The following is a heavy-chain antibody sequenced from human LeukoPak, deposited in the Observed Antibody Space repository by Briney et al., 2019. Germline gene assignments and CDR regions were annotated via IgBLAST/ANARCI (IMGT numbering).Heavy chain of an antibody. CDR1: GGSISSGGYY. J-gene: IGHJ4*02. V-gene: IGHV4-31*03. D-gene: IGHD2-8*01. CDR2: IYYSGST. Sequence: TLSLTCTVSGGSISSGGYYWSWIRQHPGKGLEWIGYIYYSGSTYYNPSLKSRVTISVDTSKNQFSLKLSSVTAADTAVYYCARLGMVYADYWGQGTLVTVSS. CDR3: ARLGMVYADY.